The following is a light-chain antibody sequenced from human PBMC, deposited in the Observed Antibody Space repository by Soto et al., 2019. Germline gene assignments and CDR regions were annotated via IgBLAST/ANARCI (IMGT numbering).Light chain of an antibody. CDR2: DAS. CDR1: QSVSSY. J-gene: IGKJ5*01. V-gene: IGKV3-11*01. CDR3: QQRSNWPIT. Sequence: EIVLTQSPATLSLSPGERATLSCRTSQSVSSYFAWYQQKPGRAPRLLIYDASNRATGLPARFIGSGSGTDFTITISSLEPEDFAGYYCQQRSNWPITFGKGTRLESK.